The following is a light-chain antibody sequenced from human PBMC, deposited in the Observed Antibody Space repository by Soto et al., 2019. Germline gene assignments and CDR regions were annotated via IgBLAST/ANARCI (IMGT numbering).Light chain of an antibody. CDR1: QGISIW. V-gene: IGKV1-12*01. CDR2: AAS. J-gene: IGKJ1*01. Sequence: DIQMTQSPSSVSASVGDRVTITCRASQGISIWLAWYQQKPGKAPNLLIYAASSLRNGVPPRFSGSGSGTDFTLTISSLQPEDFATYYCQQTNSFPRTFGQGTKVEIK. CDR3: QQTNSFPRT.